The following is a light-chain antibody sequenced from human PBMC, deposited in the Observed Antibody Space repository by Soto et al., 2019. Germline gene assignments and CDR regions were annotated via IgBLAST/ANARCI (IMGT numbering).Light chain of an antibody. J-gene: IGLJ1*01. CDR1: SSDVGGYNY. Sequence: VLTQPASVSGSPGQSITISCIGTSSDVGGYNYVSWYQQHPGKAPKLMIYEVSNRPSGVSNRFSGSKSGNTASLTISGLQAEDEADYYCSSYTSTSTKVFGTGTKVTVL. CDR2: EVS. CDR3: SSYTSTSTKV. V-gene: IGLV2-14*01.